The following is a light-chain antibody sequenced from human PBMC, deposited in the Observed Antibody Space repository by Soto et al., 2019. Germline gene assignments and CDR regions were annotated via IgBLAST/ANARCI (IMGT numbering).Light chain of an antibody. CDR1: QSVRSN. CDR3: QQYNNWTPIT. J-gene: IGKJ5*01. CDR2: GAS. Sequence: EVVMTQSPATLSVSPGERVTLAFRASQSVRSNLAWYQQKPGQSPRLLIYGASTRATGIPARFSGSGSGTEFTLTISSLQSEDFAVYYCQQYNNWTPITFGQGTRLEIK. V-gene: IGKV3-15*01.